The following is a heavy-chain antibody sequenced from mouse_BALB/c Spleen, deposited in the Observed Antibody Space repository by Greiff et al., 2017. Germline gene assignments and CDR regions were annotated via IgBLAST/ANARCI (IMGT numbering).Heavy chain of an antibody. V-gene: IGHV5-12-2*01. CDR1: GFTFSSYT. Sequence: EVHLVESGGGLVQPGGSLKLSCAASGFTFSSYTMSWVRQTPEKRLEWVAYISNGGGSTYYPDTVKGRFTISRDNAKNTLYLQMSSLKSEDTAMYYCARLYSGAMDYWGQGTSVTVSS. J-gene: IGHJ4*01. D-gene: IGHD3-1*01. CDR3: ARLYSGAMDY. CDR2: ISNGGGST.